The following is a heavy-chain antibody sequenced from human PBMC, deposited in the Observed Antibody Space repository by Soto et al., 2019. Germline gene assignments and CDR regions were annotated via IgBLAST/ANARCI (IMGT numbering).Heavy chain of an antibody. Sequence: PGGSLRLSCAASGFTFSSYSMTWVRQAPGKGLEWVSVISGSDGSTDYADSVKGRFTISRDNSKNTLYLQMNSLRAEDTAVYFCAKGRSYYYYYGVDVWGQGTTVTVS. CDR2: ISGSDGST. CDR1: GFTFSSYS. J-gene: IGHJ6*02. CDR3: AKGRSYYYYYGVDV. V-gene: IGHV3-23*01.